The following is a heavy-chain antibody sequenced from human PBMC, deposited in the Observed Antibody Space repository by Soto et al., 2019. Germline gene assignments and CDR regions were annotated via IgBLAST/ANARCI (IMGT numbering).Heavy chain of an antibody. V-gene: IGHV3-21*06. CDR1: WFTFTRYS. Sequence: GGSLRLSCASSWFTFTRYSVNWVRQAPGKGLEWVSSISSTTNYIYYGDSMKGRFTISRDNAKNSLYLEMNSLRAEDTAVYYCARESEDLTSNFDYWGQGTLVTVSS. J-gene: IGHJ4*02. CDR2: ISSTTNYI. CDR3: ARESEDLTSNFDY.